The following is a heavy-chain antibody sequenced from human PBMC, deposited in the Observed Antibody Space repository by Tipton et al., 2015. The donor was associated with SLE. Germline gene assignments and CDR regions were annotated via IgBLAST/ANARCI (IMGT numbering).Heavy chain of an antibody. J-gene: IGHJ4*02. CDR2: INHSGST. D-gene: IGHD3-16*01. Sequence: TLSLTCTVSGGSISSSSYYWSWIRQPPGKGLEWIGEINHSGSTNYNPSLKSRVTISVDTSKNQFSLKLSSVTAADTAVYYCARGLGTHDYGDYWGQGTLVTVSS. V-gene: IGHV4-39*07. CDR1: GGSISSSSYY. CDR3: ARGLGTHDYGDY.